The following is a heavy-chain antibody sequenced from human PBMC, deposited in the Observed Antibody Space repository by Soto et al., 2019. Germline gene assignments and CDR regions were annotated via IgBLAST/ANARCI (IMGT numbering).Heavy chain of an antibody. V-gene: IGHV3-7*01. Sequence: PGGSLRLSCAASGFTLSNYWMDWVRQAPGKGLEWVANIKEDGSEKYYVDSVKGRFTISRDGAKNSLYLQMNSLRAEDTALYYCARHLGNGWFDPWGQGTLVTVSS. D-gene: IGHD4-4*01. J-gene: IGHJ5*02. CDR1: GFTLSNYW. CDR3: ARHLGNGWFDP. CDR2: IKEDGSEK.